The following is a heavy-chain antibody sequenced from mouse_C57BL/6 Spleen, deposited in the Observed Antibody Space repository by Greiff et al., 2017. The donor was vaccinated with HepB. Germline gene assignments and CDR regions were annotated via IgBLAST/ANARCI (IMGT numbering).Heavy chain of an antibody. J-gene: IGHJ4*01. D-gene: IGHD1-1*01. CDR3: ARGILRSNYYAMDY. V-gene: IGHV1-54*01. Sequence: QFHLRNSEPDLLRPGPQVKFSCKPSGYAFPIYLIGWLKQRPGQGLEGIGVINPGSGGTNYNEKFKGKATLTADKSSSTAYMQLSSLTSEDSAVYFCARGILRSNYYAMDYWGQGTSVTVSS. CDR1: GYAFPIYL. CDR2: INPGSGGT.